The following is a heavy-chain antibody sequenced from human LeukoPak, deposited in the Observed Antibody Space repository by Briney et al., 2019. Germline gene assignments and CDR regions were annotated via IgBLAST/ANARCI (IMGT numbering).Heavy chain of an antibody. Sequence: SETLSLTFTVTGGSISTSSYDWVWIRQPPGKGLEWIGSMHYSGSTDYNPSLKSRVTISVDTSKNHYSLKLSSVTAADTAVYSCARHTIQAADFDYWGQGTLVTVSS. J-gene: IGHJ4*02. D-gene: IGHD6-25*01. CDR1: GGSISTSSYD. CDR3: ARHTIQAADFDY. V-gene: IGHV4-39*01. CDR2: MHYSGST.